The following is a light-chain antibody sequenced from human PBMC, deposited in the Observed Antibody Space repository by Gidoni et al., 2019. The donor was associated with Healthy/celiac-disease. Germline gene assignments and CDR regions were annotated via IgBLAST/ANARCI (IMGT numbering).Light chain of an antibody. CDR1: QDISNY. J-gene: IGKJ3*01. Sequence: DIQMTHSPSSLSASVGDRVTITCQASQDISNYLNWYQQKPGKAPKLLIYDASNLETVVPSRFSGSGSGTDFTFTISSLQPEDIATYYCQHSFTFXPXTKVDIK. V-gene: IGKV1-33*01. CDR2: DAS. CDR3: QHSFT.